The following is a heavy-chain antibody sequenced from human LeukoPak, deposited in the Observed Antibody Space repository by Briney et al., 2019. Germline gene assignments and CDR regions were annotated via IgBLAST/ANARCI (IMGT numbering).Heavy chain of an antibody. D-gene: IGHD3-22*01. J-gene: IGHJ1*01. Sequence: ASVKVSCKAPGGTFSSYAISWVRQAPGQGLEWMGRIIPILGIANYAQKFQGRVTITADKSTSTAYMELSSLRSEDTAVYYCARVVVSNSAEYFQHWGQGTLVTVSS. CDR3: ARVVVSNSAEYFQH. CDR1: GGTFSSYA. CDR2: IIPILGIA. V-gene: IGHV1-69*04.